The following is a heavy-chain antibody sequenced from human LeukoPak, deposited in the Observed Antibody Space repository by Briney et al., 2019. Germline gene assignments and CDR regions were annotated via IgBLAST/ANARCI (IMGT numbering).Heavy chain of an antibody. D-gene: IGHD5-18*01. CDR2: ISYDGSNK. CDR3: AREREPDSYGYVVDY. CDR1: GFTLSSYA. V-gene: IGHV3-30*01. J-gene: IGHJ4*02. Sequence: HPGGSLRLSCAASGFTLSSYAMHWVRQAPGKGLEWVAVISYDGSNKYSADSVKGRFTISRDDSKNTLYLQMKSLRAEDTAVYYCAREREPDSYGYVVDYWGQGTLVTVSS.